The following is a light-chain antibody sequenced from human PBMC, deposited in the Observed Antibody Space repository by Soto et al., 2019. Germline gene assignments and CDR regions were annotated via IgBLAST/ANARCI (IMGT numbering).Light chain of an antibody. V-gene: IGKV3-20*01. CDR3: QQYGGSPVT. J-gene: IGKJ3*01. CDR1: QSVSSSQ. CDR2: GAS. Sequence: VLTQSPGTQSLSPGERATLSCRASQSVSSSQIAWYQQRPGQSPRLLIHGASIRATGIPDRFSGSGSGTDFTLTISRLEPEDFAVYFCQQYGGSPVTFGPGTKVDMK.